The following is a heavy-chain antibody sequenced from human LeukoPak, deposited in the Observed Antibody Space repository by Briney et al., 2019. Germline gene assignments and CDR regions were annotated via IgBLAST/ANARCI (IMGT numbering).Heavy chain of an antibody. J-gene: IGHJ4*02. V-gene: IGHV3-33*06. CDR2: IWYDGSNK. Sequence: GGSLRLLCAASGFTLSSYGTHWVRQPPSKGLEGVAVIWYDGSNKYYADSVKDRFTISRYNSKNTLYLQMNSLIAEDTAVYYCAKDPYYYDSSGYCDYWGQGTLVTVSS. CDR3: AKDPYYYDSSGYCDY. D-gene: IGHD3-22*01. CDR1: GFTLSSYG.